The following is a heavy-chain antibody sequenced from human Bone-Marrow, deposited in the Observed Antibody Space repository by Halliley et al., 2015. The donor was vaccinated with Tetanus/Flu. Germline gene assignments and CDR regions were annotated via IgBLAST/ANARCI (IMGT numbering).Heavy chain of an antibody. CDR3: ARLTSDYSDYRYPEYFDS. J-gene: IGHJ4*02. D-gene: IGHD4-17*01. Sequence: SYSGITYYNSPLKSRVSISVDTSKNNFSLRLGFMTAADTAVYYCARLTSDYSDYRYPEYFDSWGQGTLVTVSS. V-gene: IGHV4-39*02. CDR2: SYSGIT.